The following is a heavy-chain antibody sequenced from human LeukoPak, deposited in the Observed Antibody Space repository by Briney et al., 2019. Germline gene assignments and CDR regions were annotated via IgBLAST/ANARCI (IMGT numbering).Heavy chain of an antibody. CDR1: AYTFTGYY. CDR3: ARDRNWNDDAFDI. CDR2: LNPNSGGT. D-gene: IGHD1-1*01. Sequence: ASVKVSCKASAYTFTGYYMHWVRQAPGQGLEWMGRLNPNSGGTNYAQKFQGRVTMTRDTSISTAYMELSRLRSDDTAVYYCARDRNWNDDAFDIWGQGTMVTVSS. V-gene: IGHV1-2*06. J-gene: IGHJ3*02.